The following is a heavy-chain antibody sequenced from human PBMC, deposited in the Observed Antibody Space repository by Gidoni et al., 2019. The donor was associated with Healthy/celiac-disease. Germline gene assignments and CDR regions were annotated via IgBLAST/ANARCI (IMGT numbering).Heavy chain of an antibody. CDR2: IYYSGST. D-gene: IGHD1-26*01. CDR1: GGTVSTWSYY. V-gene: IGHV4-61*01. CDR3: ARGRLDSRSYQGDYYYGMDV. Sequence: QVQLQVSGPGLVKPPETLSLTCTVSGGTVSTWSYYWSWIRQPPGKVLEWSWYIYYSGSTNYNPSLKQQVTISVDTSKDQFSLKLSSVTAADTAVYYCARGRLDSRSYQGDYYYGMDVWGQGTTVTVSS. J-gene: IGHJ6*02.